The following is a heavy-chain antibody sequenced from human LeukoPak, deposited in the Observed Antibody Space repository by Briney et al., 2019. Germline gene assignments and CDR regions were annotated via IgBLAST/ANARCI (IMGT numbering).Heavy chain of an antibody. V-gene: IGHV3-23*01. J-gene: IGHJ4*02. CDR2: ISGSGGST. Sequence: PGGSLRLSCAASGFTFDDYAMHWVRQAPGKGLEWVSAISGSGGSTYYADSVKGRFTISRDNSKNTLYLQMNSLRAEDTAVYYCAKPRYDFWSGYFDYWGQGTLVTVSS. CDR1: GFTFDDYA. CDR3: AKPRYDFWSGYFDY. D-gene: IGHD3-3*01.